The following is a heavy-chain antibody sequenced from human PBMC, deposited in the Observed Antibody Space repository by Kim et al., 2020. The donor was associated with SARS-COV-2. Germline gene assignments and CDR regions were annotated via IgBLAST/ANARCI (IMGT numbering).Heavy chain of an antibody. Sequence: GGSLRLSCAASGFTFSSYSMNWVRQAPGKGLEWVSSISSSSSYIYYADSVKGRFTISRDNAKNSLYLQMNSLRAEDTAVYYCARDEDSSRGAYGMDVWGQGTTVTVSS. V-gene: IGHV3-21*01. J-gene: IGHJ6*02. CDR2: ISSSSSYI. D-gene: IGHD6-13*01. CDR3: ARDEDSSRGAYGMDV. CDR1: GFTFSSYS.